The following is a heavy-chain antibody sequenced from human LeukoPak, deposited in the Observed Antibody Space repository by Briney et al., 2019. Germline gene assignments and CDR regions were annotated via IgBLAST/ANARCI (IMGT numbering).Heavy chain of an antibody. Sequence: GGSLRLSCAASGFTFSSNSMSWVRQAPGKGREWVANIKEDGSEENYVHSVKGRFTISTANAINSPYMQMKGLRTEDTAVYFCARLLHYEGSAYRPVDCWGQGTLVSVSS. CDR2: IKEDGSEE. CDR1: GFTFSSNS. D-gene: IGHD3-16*01. CDR3: ARLLHYEGSAYRPVDC. J-gene: IGHJ4*02. V-gene: IGHV3-7*01.